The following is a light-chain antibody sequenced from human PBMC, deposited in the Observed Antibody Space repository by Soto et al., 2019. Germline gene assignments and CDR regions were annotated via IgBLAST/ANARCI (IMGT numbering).Light chain of an antibody. J-gene: IGKJ1*01. CDR2: VAS. Sequence: DIQMTQSPSSLSASVGDRVTITCRASQGISNYLAWYQQQPGKVPKRLIYVASTLQSGVPSRFSRSGSGTDFTLTISSLQPDDVATYYYQKYNSAPWTFGQGTKVEIK. CDR1: QGISNY. V-gene: IGKV1-27*01. CDR3: QKYNSAPWT.